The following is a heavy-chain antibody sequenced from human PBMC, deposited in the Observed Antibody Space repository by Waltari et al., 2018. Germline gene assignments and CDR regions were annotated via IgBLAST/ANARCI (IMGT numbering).Heavy chain of an antibody. V-gene: IGHV1-3*01. D-gene: IGHD2-15*01. CDR1: GYTFTSYD. J-gene: IGHJ4*02. CDR3: ARDPGYCSGGSCYSAPDY. CDR2: MNAGNGNT. Sequence: QVQLVQSGAEVKKPGASVKVSCKASGYTFTSYDINWVRQATGQGLEWMGWMNAGNGNTKYSQKFQGRVTITRDTSASTAYMELSSLRSEDTAVYYCARDPGYCSGGSCYSAPDYWGQGTLVTVSS.